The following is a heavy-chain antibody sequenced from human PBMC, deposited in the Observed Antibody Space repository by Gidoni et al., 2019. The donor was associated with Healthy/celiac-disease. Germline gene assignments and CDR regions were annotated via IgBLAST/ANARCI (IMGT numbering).Heavy chain of an antibody. Sequence: QVQLVQSGAEVKKPGSSVKVSCKASGGTFSSYAIRWVRQAPGQGLEWMGGIIPIFGTANYAQKFQGRVTITADEPTSTAYMELSSLRSEDTAVYYCAGGYCSSTSCYTPEGYYFDYWGQGTLVTVSS. D-gene: IGHD2-2*02. V-gene: IGHV1-69*01. CDR3: AGGYCSSTSCYTPEGYYFDY. J-gene: IGHJ4*02. CDR2: IIPIFGTA. CDR1: GGTFSSYA.